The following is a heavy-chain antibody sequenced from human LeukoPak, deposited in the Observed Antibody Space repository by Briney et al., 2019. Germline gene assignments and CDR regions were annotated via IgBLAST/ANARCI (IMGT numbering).Heavy chain of an antibody. CDR1: GFTVSSNY. V-gene: IGHV3-53*01. CDR3: ARGRDYDILTGTPHYYYGVDV. Sequence: PGGSLRLSCAASGFTVSSNYMSWVRQAPGKGLEWVSVIYNAGDRYYADSVKGRFTISRDSSKNTLYLQMNSLRAEDTAVYYCARGRDYDILTGTPHYYYGVDVWGQGTTVTVSS. CDR2: IYNAGDR. D-gene: IGHD3-9*01. J-gene: IGHJ6*02.